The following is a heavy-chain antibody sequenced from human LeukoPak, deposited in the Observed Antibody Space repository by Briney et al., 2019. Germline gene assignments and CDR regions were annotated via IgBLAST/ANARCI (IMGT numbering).Heavy chain of an antibody. CDR3: ARVGNYGDFDF. CDR1: GFTVSSSH. CDR2: IYSGGST. D-gene: IGHD4-17*01. J-gene: IGHJ4*02. Sequence: GGSPRLSCAASGFTVSSSHMSWVRQAPGKGLEWVSVIYSGGSTYYADSVKGRFTISRDNSKNTLYLQMHSLRAEDTAVYHCARVGNYGDFDFWGQGTLVTVSS. V-gene: IGHV3-53*01.